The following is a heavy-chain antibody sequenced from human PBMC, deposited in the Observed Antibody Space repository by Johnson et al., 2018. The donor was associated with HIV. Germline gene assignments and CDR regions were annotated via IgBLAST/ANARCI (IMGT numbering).Heavy chain of an antibody. J-gene: IGHJ3*02. CDR1: GFTFSSYA. Sequence: VQLVESGGGLVLPGGSLRLSCAASGFTFSSYAMSWVRQAPGKGLEWVSAISGSGGSTYYADSVKGRFTISRDNAKNSLYLQMNSLRAEDTAVYYCARESSDVGDFDIWGHGTMVTVSS. V-gene: IGHV3-23*04. D-gene: IGHD3-10*02. CDR2: ISGSGGST. CDR3: ARESSDVGDFDI.